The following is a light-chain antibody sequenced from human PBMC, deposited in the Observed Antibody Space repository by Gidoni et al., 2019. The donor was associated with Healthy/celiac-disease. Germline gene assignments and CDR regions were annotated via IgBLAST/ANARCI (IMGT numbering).Light chain of an antibody. CDR3: QQYGSSPPVT. J-gene: IGKJ4*01. V-gene: IGKV3-20*01. CDR1: QSVSSSY. Sequence: EIVLTQSPGTLPLSPGERATLSCRASQSVSSSYLAWYQQKPGQAPRLLIYGASSRATGIPDRFSGSGSGTDVTLTISRLEPEDFAVYYCQQYGSSPPVTFGGGTKVEIK. CDR2: GAS.